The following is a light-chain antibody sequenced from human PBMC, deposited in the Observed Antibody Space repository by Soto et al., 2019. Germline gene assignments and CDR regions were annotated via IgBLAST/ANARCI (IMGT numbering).Light chain of an antibody. CDR3: FSYTSITIYV. CDR1: SSDIGGYNY. J-gene: IGLJ1*01. Sequence: QSALTQPASVSGSPGQSITISCTGTSSDIGGYNYVSWYQHHPGKAPQLIIFDVINRPSGVSNRFSGSKSGNTASLTIFGLPAEDEDDYYCFSYTSITIYVFGSGTKVTVL. V-gene: IGLV2-14*03. CDR2: DVI.